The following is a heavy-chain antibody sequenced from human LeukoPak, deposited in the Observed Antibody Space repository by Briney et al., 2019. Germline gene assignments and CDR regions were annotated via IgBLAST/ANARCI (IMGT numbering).Heavy chain of an antibody. V-gene: IGHV1-18*01. J-gene: IGHJ4*02. D-gene: IGHD3-10*01. CDR1: GYTFTSYG. Sequence: ASVKVSCKASGYTFTSYGISWVRQAPGQGLEWMGWISAYNGNTNYAQKLQGRVTMTTDTSTSTAYMELRSLRSDDTAVYYCARVRVLLWFGELKEPYFDYWGQGTLVTVSS. CDR2: ISAYNGNT. CDR3: ARVRVLLWFGELKEPYFDY.